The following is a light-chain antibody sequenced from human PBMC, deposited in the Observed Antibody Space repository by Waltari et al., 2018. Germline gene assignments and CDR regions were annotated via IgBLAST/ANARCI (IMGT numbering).Light chain of an antibody. J-gene: IGLJ2*01. V-gene: IGLV2-8*01. CDR3: SSFAPSNTVV. CDR2: DVT. Sequence: QSALTQPPSASGSRGQSVTISCTATSNDVVGYNYVSWYQQYPGKVPKLIIYDVTKRPSGVPARFSGSKSGNEASLTVSGLQAEDEAVYFCSSFAPSNTVVFGGGTKLTVL. CDR1: SNDVVGYNY.